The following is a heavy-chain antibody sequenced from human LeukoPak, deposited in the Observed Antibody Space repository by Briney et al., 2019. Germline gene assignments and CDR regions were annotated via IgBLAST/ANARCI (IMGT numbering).Heavy chain of an antibody. D-gene: IGHD3-10*01. Sequence: SETLSLTCTVSGGSISSYYWSWIRQPPGKGLEWIGYIYYSGSTNYNPSLKSRVTISVDTSKNQFSLKLSSVTAADTAVYYCARVSYYGSGSYLLYYYMDVWGKGTTVTVSS. V-gene: IGHV4-59*01. J-gene: IGHJ6*03. CDR2: IYYSGST. CDR3: ARVSYYGSGSYLLYYYMDV. CDR1: GGSISSYY.